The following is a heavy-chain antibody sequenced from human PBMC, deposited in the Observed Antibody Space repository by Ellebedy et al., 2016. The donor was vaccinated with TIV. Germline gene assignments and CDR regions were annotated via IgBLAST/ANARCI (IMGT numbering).Heavy chain of an antibody. J-gene: IGHJ6*02. D-gene: IGHD1-26*01. CDR1: GGSFSSGDYY. CDR2: ISYSGST. V-gene: IGHV4-39*07. Sequence: SETLSLXXTVSGGSFSSGDYYWGWIRQPPGKGLDWIGSISYSGSTYYNPSLKSRVTISVDTSKNQFSLKLSSVTAADTAVYYCARDQRSYYVYYYYGMDVWGQGTTVTVSS. CDR3: ARDQRSYYVYYYYGMDV.